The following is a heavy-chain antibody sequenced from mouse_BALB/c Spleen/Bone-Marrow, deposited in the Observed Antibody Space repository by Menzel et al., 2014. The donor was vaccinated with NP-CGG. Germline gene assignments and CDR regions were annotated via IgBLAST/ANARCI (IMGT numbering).Heavy chain of an antibody. CDR3: ARGGIYDGYSY. D-gene: IGHD2-3*01. Sequence: VKLQESGAELAKPRASVKMSCKASGYTFTNYWMHWVKQRPGQGLEWIGYIDPSTGYTEYNQKFKDKATLTADKSSSTAYMQLSSLTSEDSAVYYCARGGIYDGYSYWGQRTLVTVSA. CDR1: GYTFTNYW. V-gene: IGHV1-7*01. J-gene: IGHJ3*01. CDR2: IDPSTGYT.